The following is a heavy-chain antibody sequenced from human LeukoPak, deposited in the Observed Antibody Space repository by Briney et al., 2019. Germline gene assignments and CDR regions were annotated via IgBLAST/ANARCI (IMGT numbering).Heavy chain of an antibody. CDR2: MNPNSGNT. CDR1: GYTFTSYD. V-gene: IGHV1-8*01. J-gene: IGHJ4*02. CDR3: AILGHYYGSGSYLDGIDY. D-gene: IGHD3-10*01. Sequence: ASVKVSCKASGYTFTSYDINWVRQATGQGLEWMGWMNPNSGNTGYAQKFQGRVTMTRNTSISTAHMELSSLRSEDTAVYYCAILGHYYGSGSYLDGIDYWGQGTLVTVSS.